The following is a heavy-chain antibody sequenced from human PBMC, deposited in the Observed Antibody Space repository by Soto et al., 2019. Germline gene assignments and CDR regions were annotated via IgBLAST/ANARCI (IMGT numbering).Heavy chain of an antibody. CDR1: GFTFSSYA. D-gene: IGHD6-19*01. CDR3: ATERPSSSYSSGWYDY. J-gene: IGHJ4*02. Sequence: PGGSLRLSCAASGFTFSSYAMTWVRQAPGKGLEWVSAISGSGANTYYADSVKGRFTISRDSSKNTLYLQMNSLRAEDTAIYYCATERPSSSYSSGWYDYWGQGTLVTVSS. V-gene: IGHV3-23*01. CDR2: ISGSGANT.